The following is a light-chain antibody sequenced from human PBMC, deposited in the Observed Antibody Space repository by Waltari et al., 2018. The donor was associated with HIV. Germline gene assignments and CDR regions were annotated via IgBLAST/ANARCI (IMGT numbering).Light chain of an antibody. CDR2: AAN. CDR1: QHVGAY. CDR3: QQSDDIPYT. V-gene: IGKV1-39*01. J-gene: IGKJ2*01. Sequence: DIQVTQSPSSLSASVGHRVTIPCRTSQHVGAYLNWDQQKPGKAPHRLIYAANILQGGVSSMCSGGGSGTVFTLTISSLQPEDFASYYCQQSDDIPYTFGQGTKLEIK.